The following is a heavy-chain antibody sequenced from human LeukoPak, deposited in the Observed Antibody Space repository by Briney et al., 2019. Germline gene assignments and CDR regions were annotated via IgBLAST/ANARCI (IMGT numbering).Heavy chain of an antibody. CDR1: GFIFEDYA. CDR2: ISWNGVSI. J-gene: IGHJ4*02. V-gene: IGHV3-9*01. D-gene: IGHD6-13*01. CDR3: VKDYGPIAAAGSHQEGYFDY. Sequence: PGGSLRLSCATSGFIFEDYAMHWVRRVAGKGLEWVSTISWNGVSIGYADSVKGRFTISRDNAKNSLYLQMNGLRADDTALYYCVKDYGPIAAAGSHQEGYFDYWGQGTLVTVSS.